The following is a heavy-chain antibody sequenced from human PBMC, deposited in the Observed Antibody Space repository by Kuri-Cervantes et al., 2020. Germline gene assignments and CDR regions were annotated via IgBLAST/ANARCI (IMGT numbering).Heavy chain of an antibody. J-gene: IGHJ4*02. D-gene: IGHD2-2*01. V-gene: IGHV1-46*01. CDR2: INPSGGST. CDR3: ARGDIVVVPAAMFLDY. Sequence: ASVKVSCKASGYTFTSYYMHWVRQAPGQGLEWMGIINPSGGSTSYAQKFQGRVTMTRDTSTSTVYMELSSLRSEDTAVYYCARGDIVVVPAAMFLDYWGQGTLVTVSS. CDR1: GYTFTSYY.